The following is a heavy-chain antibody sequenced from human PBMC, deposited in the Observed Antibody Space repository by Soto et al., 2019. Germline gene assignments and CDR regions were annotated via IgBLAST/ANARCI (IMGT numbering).Heavy chain of an antibody. D-gene: IGHD3-10*01. CDR2: ISRSSTGI. V-gene: IGHV3-48*02. Sequence: EVQLVESGGGLVQPGGSLRLSCAASGFTFSLYSMSWVRQTPGKGLEWVSYISRSSTGIHYADSVKGRFTISRDDATDSMHLQMNSLRDGDTAVYYCARAVTWGLDVWGQGTTVSISS. J-gene: IGHJ6*02. CDR1: GFTFSLYS. CDR3: ARAVTWGLDV.